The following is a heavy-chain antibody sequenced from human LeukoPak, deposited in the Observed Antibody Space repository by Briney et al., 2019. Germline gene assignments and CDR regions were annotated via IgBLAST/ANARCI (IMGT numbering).Heavy chain of an antibody. CDR2: INHSGST. Sequence: PSETLSLTCAVYGGSFSGYYWSWIRHPPGKGLEWIGEINHSGSTNYNPSLKSRVTISVDTSKNQFSLKLSSVTAADTAVYYCARGPYCSGGSCYSWVDYWGQGTLVTVSS. V-gene: IGHV4-34*01. CDR1: GGSFSGYY. CDR3: ARGPYCSGGSCYSWVDY. D-gene: IGHD2-15*01. J-gene: IGHJ4*02.